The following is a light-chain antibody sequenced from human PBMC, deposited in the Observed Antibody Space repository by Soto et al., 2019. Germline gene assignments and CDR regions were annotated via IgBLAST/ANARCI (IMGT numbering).Light chain of an antibody. CDR2: GAS. V-gene: IGKV1-39*01. CDR1: ETFSSY. J-gene: IGKJ1*01. CDR3: QQSYSIPWT. Sequence: DIQMTQSPSSLSASIGDIVTITCRASETFSSYLNWYQQKPGKAPKLLIYGASSLQSGVPSRFSGSGSGTDFTLTISSLQPEDFATYYCQQSYSIPWTFGQGTKVEIK.